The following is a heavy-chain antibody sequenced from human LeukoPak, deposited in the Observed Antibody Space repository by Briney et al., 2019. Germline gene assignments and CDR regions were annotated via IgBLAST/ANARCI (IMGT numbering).Heavy chain of an antibody. J-gene: IGHJ5*02. CDR1: VGSISSYY. CDR3: AGGEYSSSSGWFDP. Sequence: SETLSLTCTVSVGSISSYYWSWIRQPGGKGLEWIGRIYTSGSTNYHTSLKSRVTMSVDTSKNHFSLKLSSVTAAATAVYYCAGGEYSSSSGWFDPWGQGTLVTVSS. D-gene: IGHD6-6*01. CDR2: IYTSGST. V-gene: IGHV4-4*07.